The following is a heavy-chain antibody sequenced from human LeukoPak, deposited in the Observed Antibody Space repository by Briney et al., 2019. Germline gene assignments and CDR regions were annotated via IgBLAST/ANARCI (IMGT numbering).Heavy chain of an antibody. CDR1: GYSISSAYS. J-gene: IGHJ4*02. CDR3: ARGRGGPLAAAGTEVRYYFDS. D-gene: IGHD6-13*01. CDR2: IYHSGST. Sequence: SETLSLTCAVSGYSISSAYSWGWIRQPPGEGLEWIATIYHSGSTYYNPSLQSRVTISVDTSENQFSLNMTSVTAADTAVYYCARGRGGPLAAAGTEVRYYFDSWGQGTLVTVSS. V-gene: IGHV4-38-2*01.